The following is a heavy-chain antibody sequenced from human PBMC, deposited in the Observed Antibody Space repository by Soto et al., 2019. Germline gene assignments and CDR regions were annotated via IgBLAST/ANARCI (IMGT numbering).Heavy chain of an antibody. CDR2: ISSSGSTI. D-gene: IGHD3-10*01. V-gene: IGHV3-11*01. Sequence: GGSLRLSCAASGFTFSDYYMSWIRQAPGKGLEWVSYISSSGSTIYYADPVKGRFTISRDNAKNSLYLQMNSLRAEDTAVYYCARTYYYGSGSSNNWFDPWGQGTLVTVSS. J-gene: IGHJ5*02. CDR1: GFTFSDYY. CDR3: ARTYYYGSGSSNNWFDP.